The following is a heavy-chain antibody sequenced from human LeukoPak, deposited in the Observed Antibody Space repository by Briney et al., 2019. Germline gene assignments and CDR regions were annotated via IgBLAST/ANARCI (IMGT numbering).Heavy chain of an antibody. D-gene: IGHD2-2*02. Sequence: SETLSLTCAVYGGSFSGYYWSWIRQPPGKGLEWIGEINHSGSTNYNPSLKSRVTISVGTSKNQFSLKLSSVTAADTAVYYCARGMQRGRYQLLYLSNWFDPWGQGTLVTVSS. V-gene: IGHV4-34*01. CDR1: GGSFSGYY. CDR3: ARGMQRGRYQLLYLSNWFDP. CDR2: INHSGST. J-gene: IGHJ5*02.